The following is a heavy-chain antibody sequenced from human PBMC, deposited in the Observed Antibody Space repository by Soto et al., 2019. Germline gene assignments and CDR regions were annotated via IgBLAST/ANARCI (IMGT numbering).Heavy chain of an antibody. CDR2: ISGSGGST. J-gene: IGHJ4*02. CDR3: AKSGGDIHYYGSGSYYESLYYFDY. V-gene: IGHV3-23*01. CDR1: GFTFSSYA. D-gene: IGHD3-10*01. Sequence: GSLRLSCAASGFTFSSYAMSWVRQAPGKGLEWVSAISGSGGSTYYADSVKGRFTISRDNSKNTLYLQMNSLRAEDTAVYYCAKSGGDIHYYGSGSYYESLYYFDYWGQGTLVTVSS.